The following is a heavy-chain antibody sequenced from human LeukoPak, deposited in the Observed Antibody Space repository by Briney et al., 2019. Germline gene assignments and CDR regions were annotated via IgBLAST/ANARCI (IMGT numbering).Heavy chain of an antibody. CDR1: GFTFTRYW. V-gene: IGHV3-7*01. Sequence: PGGSLRLSCAASGFTFTRYWMAWVRQAPGKGLEWVANIKQDGSEQYHVDSVRGRFTMSRDNTKNIVFLQMDSLRVEDTAVYYCARVSRSGYYGEYWGQEATVTVSS. D-gene: IGHD3-3*01. J-gene: IGHJ4*02. CDR2: IKQDGSEQ. CDR3: ARVSRSGYYGEY.